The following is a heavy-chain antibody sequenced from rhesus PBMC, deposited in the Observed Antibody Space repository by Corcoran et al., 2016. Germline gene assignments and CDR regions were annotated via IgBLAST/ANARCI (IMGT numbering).Heavy chain of an antibody. CDR3: ARTTELGIPFDY. Sequence: QLQLQESGPGLVKPSETLSLTCAVSGGSISRDYWSWIRQPPGKGLEWIGRSSGSGGNTDYTPSLKIRVTISMTTSKDPFSLRLRSVTAADTAVYYCARTTELGIPFDYWGQGVLVTVSS. CDR1: GGSISRDY. V-gene: IGHV4-173*01. J-gene: IGHJ4*01. D-gene: IGHD5-42*01. CDR2: SSGSGGNT.